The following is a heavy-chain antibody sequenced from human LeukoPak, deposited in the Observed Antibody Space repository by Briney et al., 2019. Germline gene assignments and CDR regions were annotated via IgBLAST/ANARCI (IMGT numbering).Heavy chain of an antibody. D-gene: IGHD6-6*01. CDR3: ASTLSSSPH. J-gene: IGHJ4*02. CDR1: GFTFSSYW. CDR2: INSDGSST. V-gene: IGHV3-74*01. Sequence: GGSLRLSCAASGFTFSSYWMHWVRQAPGKGLVWVSRINSDGSSTNYADSVKGRFSISRDNAKNTLYLQMIILRAEDTAVYYCASTLSSSPHWGRGTLVTVSS.